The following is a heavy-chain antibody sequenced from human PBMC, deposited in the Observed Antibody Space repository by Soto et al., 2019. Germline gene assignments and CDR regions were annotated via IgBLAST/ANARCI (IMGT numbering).Heavy chain of an antibody. V-gene: IGHV3-66*01. CDR1: GLSVSSND. Sequence: GSLRLSCAASGLSVSSNDMSWVRQAPGKGLECVSIIYSADNTFYLDSVKGRFIISRDNSKNTVYLQMNSLRADDTAVYYCARGSLYWGQGTLVTSPQ. CDR3: ARGSLY. CDR2: IYSADNT. J-gene: IGHJ4*01.